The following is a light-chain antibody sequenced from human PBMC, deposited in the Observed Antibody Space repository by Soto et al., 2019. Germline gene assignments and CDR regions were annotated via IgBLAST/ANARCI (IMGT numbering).Light chain of an antibody. Sequence: NVVTQSPGTLSLSPGERATLSCRASQTVSGSYVAWYQQKPGQTPRLLIYGAPSRATGIPDRFSGSGSGTDFTLTISRLEPEEFALYHCQQSGDSQLNFGRGTKADIX. CDR3: QQSGDSQLN. CDR2: GAP. CDR1: QTVSGSY. V-gene: IGKV3-20*01. J-gene: IGKJ4*01.